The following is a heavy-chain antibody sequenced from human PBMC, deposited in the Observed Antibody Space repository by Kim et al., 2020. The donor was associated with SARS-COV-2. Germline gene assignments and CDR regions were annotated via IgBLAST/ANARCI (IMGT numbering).Heavy chain of an antibody. V-gene: IGHV3-21*01. CDR3: ARENYGDYVETFDY. J-gene: IGHJ4*02. CDR1: GFTFSRYS. D-gene: IGHD4-17*01. CDR2: ISGSSSDI. Sequence: GGSLRLSCAASGFTFSRYSMNWVRQAPGKGLEWVSCISGSSSDIFYADSVKGRFTISRDNAKNSLYLQMNSLRAEDTAVYYCARENYGDYVETFDYWGQGTLVTVSP.